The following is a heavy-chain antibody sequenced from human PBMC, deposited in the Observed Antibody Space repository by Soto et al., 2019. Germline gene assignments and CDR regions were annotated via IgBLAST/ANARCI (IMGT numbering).Heavy chain of an antibody. CDR3: AREVTYGGGSFSLGL. V-gene: IGHV1-2*06. D-gene: IGHD3-10*01. J-gene: IGHJ4*02. CDR1: GYFFTSHY. CDR2: INPNNGDT. Sequence: GSVKVSCKTSGYFFTSHYIHCVLLSALRGLEWMGRINPNNGDTNSPQKFQGRVTMTSDTSISTAYMEMSGLRSDDTALYYCAREVTYGGGSFSLGLWGQGTLVTVS.